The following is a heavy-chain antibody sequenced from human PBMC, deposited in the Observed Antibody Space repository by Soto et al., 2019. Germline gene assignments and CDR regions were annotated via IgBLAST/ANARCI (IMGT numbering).Heavy chain of an antibody. J-gene: IGHJ4*02. V-gene: IGHV3-23*01. CDR3: AKSTLVVVVIHEFDY. CDR1: GFTFSSYA. D-gene: IGHD3-22*01. Sequence: GGSLRLSCTASGFTFSSYAMSWVRQAPGKGLEWVSAISGSGDSTYYADSAKGRFTISRDNSRNTLYLQMNSLGAEDTAIYYCAKSTLVVVVIHEFDYWGQGASVTVSS. CDR2: ISGSGDST.